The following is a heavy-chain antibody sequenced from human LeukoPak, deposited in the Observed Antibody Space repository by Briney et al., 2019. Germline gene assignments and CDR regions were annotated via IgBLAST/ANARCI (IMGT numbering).Heavy chain of an antibody. CDR3: AKDGAYYGGNGGFDY. J-gene: IGHJ4*02. D-gene: IGHD4-23*01. Sequence: ASVKVSCKASGYTFTSYDINWVRQATGQGLEWMGWMNPNSGNTGYAQKFQGRVTITRNTSISTAYMELSSLRSEDTAVYYCAKDGAYYGGNGGFDYWGQGTLVSVSS. CDR2: MNPNSGNT. CDR1: GYTFTSYD. V-gene: IGHV1-8*03.